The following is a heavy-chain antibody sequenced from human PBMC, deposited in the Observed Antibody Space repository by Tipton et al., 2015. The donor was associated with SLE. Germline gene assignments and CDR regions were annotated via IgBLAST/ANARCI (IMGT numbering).Heavy chain of an antibody. J-gene: IGHJ4*02. V-gene: IGHV3-30*04. CDR2: ISYDGSNK. D-gene: IGHD3-22*01. CDR1: GFTFSSYA. CDR3: ASPYGGDYYDSSGYHL. Sequence: SLRLSCAASGFTFSSYAMHWVRQASGKGLEWVAVISYDGSNKYYADSVKGRFTISRDNSKNTLYLQMNSLRAEDTAVYYCASPYGGDYYDSSGYHLWGQGTLVTVSS.